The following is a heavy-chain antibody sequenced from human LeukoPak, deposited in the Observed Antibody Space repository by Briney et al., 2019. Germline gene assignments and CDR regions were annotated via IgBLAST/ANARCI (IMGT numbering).Heavy chain of an antibody. CDR1: GFTFSSYS. V-gene: IGHV3-21*01. CDR2: ISSSSSYI. J-gene: IGHJ5*02. D-gene: IGHD6-13*01. CDR3: AREPHSSSWKGRWFDP. Sequence: PGGSLRLSCAASGFTFSSYSMNWVRQAPGKGLEWVSSISSSSSYIYYADSVKGRFTISRDTAKNSLYLQMNSLRAEDTAVYYCAREPHSSSWKGRWFDPWGQGTLVTVSS.